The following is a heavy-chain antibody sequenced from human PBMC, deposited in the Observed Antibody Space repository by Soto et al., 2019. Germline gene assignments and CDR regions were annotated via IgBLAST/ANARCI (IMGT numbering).Heavy chain of an antibody. J-gene: IGHJ4*02. CDR1: GGSISSGDYY. V-gene: IGHV4-30-4*01. D-gene: IGHD3-10*01. CDR3: ARVVYGSGSYWEDY. CDR2: IYYSGST. Sequence: SETLSLTCTVSGGSISSGDYYWSWIRQPPGKGLEWIGYIYYSGSTYYNPSLKSRVTISVDTSKNQFSLKLSSVTAADTAVYYCARVVYGSGSYWEDYWGQGTLVTVSS.